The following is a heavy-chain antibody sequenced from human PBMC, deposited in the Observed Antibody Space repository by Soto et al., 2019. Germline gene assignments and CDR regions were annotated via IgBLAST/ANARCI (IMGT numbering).Heavy chain of an antibody. Sequence: PGGSLRLSCAASGYTFTSYGMHWVRQAPGKGLEWVAGISYDGSKKSCADSVKGRFAISRDNSKNTVYLQMDSLGGDDTAVYYCANGRFGGSGIAAAEYDDWGQGTLVTVSS. CDR2: ISYDGSKK. D-gene: IGHD6-13*01. J-gene: IGHJ4*02. CDR1: GYTFTSYG. CDR3: ANGRFGGSGIAAAEYDD. V-gene: IGHV3-30*18.